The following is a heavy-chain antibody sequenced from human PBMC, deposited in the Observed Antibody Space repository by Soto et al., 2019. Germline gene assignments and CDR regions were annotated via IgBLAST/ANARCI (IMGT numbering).Heavy chain of an antibody. D-gene: IGHD3-16*01. V-gene: IGHV4-39*01. CDR3: ARGGYYYMDV. CDR1: GGSISSSSYY. J-gene: IGHJ6*03. CDR2: IYYSGST. Sequence: SETLSLTCTVSGGSISSSSYYWGWIRQPPGKGLEWIGSIYYSGSTYYNPSLKSRVTISVDTSKNQFSLKLSSVTAADTAVYYCARGGYYYMDVWGKGTTVTVSS.